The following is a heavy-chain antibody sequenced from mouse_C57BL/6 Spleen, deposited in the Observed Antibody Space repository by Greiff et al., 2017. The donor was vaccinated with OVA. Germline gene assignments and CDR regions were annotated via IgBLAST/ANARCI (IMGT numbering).Heavy chain of an antibody. CDR3: ARSLYDGYSYYAMDY. V-gene: IGHV1-64*01. CDR2: IHPNSGST. CDR1: GYTFTSYW. D-gene: IGHD2-3*01. J-gene: IGHJ4*01. Sequence: QVQLKQPGAELVKPGASVKLSCKASGYTFTSYWMHWVKQRPGQGLEWIGMIHPNSGSTNYNEKFKSKATLTVDKSSSTAYMQLSSLTSEDSAVYYCARSLYDGYSYYAMDYWGQGTSVTVSS.